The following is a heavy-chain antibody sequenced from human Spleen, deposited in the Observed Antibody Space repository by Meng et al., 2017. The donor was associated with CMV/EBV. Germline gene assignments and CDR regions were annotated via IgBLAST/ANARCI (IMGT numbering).Heavy chain of an antibody. D-gene: IGHD6-6*01. CDR1: GFTFSSYG. CDR2: ISGSGDGT. V-gene: IGHV3-23*01. CDR3: ATSNSPTPYYFDY. Sequence: GGSLRLSCAASGFTFSSYGMHWVRQAPGKGLEWVSAISGSGDGTYCADSVKGRFTISRDNSKNTVYLQMNSLRAEDTAVYYCATSNSPTPYYFDYWGQGTLVTVSS. J-gene: IGHJ4*02.